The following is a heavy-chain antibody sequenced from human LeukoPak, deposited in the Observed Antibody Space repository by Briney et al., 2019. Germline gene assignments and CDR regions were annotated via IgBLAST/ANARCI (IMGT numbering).Heavy chain of an antibody. CDR3: ARDWENYGGNHRYFDY. CDR2: INPNSGGT. CDR1: ENTFTNYY. Sequence: AALVKVSCKASENTFTNYYMHWVRQAPGQGLEWMGWINPNSGGTNYAQKFQGRVTMTRDTSISTAYMELSRLRSDDTAVYYCARDWENYGGNHRYFDYWGQGTLVTVSS. V-gene: IGHV1-2*02. J-gene: IGHJ4*02. D-gene: IGHD4-23*01.